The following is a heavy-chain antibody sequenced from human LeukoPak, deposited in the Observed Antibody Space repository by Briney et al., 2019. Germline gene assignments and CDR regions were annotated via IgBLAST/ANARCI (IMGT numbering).Heavy chain of an antibody. D-gene: IGHD6-13*01. CDR2: IFPSGGEI. J-gene: IGHJ4*02. CDR3: ARGGRVSFIAAAGTKSPFDY. Sequence: GGSLRLSCAASGFTFSTFAMIWVRQPPGKGLEWVSRIFPSGGEIHYADSVRGRFTISRDNSKSTLSLQMNSLRAEDTAVYYCARGGRVSFIAAAGTKSPFDYWGQGTLVTVSS. V-gene: IGHV3-23*01. CDR1: GFTFSTFA.